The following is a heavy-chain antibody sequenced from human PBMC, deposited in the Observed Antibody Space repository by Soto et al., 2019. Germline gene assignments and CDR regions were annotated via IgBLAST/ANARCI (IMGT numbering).Heavy chain of an antibody. Sequence: GSLKISCKGSGYSFAGYWITWVRQKPGKGLEWMGRIGPSDSQTYYSPSFRGHVTISVTKSITTVFLQWSSLRASDTAMYYCARQIYDSDTGPNFQYYFDSWGQGAPVTVSS. V-gene: IGHV5-10-1*01. J-gene: IGHJ4*02. CDR1: GYSFAGYW. CDR2: IGPSDSQT. CDR3: ARQIYDSDTGPNFQYYFDS. D-gene: IGHD3-22*01.